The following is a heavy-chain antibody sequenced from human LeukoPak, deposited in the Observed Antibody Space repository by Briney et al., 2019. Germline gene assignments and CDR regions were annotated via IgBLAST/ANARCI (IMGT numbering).Heavy chain of an antibody. CDR1: AGSINSHY. CDR3: ASANQWPAFDS. J-gene: IGHJ4*02. V-gene: IGHV4-59*08. CDR2: FYNRGRT. Sequence: SETLSLTCTVAAGSINSHYWTWIRQSPGKGLECLGCFYNRGRTTYNPSLRSRVTISVDVSKSQVSLKLTSVTAADTAVYYCASANQWPAFDSWGQGNLVTVSS. D-gene: IGHD1-14*01.